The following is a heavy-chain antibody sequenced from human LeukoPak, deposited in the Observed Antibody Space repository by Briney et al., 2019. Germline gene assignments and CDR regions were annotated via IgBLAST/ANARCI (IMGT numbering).Heavy chain of an antibody. V-gene: IGHV1-18*01. CDR2: ISAYNGNT. Sequence: ASVKVSCKASGYTFTSYGISWVRQAPGQGLEWMGWISAYNGNTNYAQKLQGRVTMTTDTSTSTAYMELRSLRSDDTAVYYCARGSGGRHYYDSSGYYYTTRPLVYWGQGTLVTVSS. D-gene: IGHD3-22*01. CDR1: GYTFTSYG. J-gene: IGHJ4*02. CDR3: ARGSGGRHYYDSSGYYYTTRPLVY.